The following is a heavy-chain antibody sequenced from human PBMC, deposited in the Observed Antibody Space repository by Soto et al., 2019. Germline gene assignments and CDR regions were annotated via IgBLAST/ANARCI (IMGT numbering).Heavy chain of an antibody. Sequence: SETLSLTCTVSGGSISSSYWSWIRQPPGKGLEWIGYIYDSGSTYYNSSLKSRVTMSVDTSKNQFSLKLSSVTAADTAVYYCARRYSSSFDYWGQGTLVTV. CDR3: ARRYSSSFDY. CDR2: IYDSGST. J-gene: IGHJ4*02. CDR1: GGSISSSY. D-gene: IGHD6-13*01. V-gene: IGHV4-59*08.